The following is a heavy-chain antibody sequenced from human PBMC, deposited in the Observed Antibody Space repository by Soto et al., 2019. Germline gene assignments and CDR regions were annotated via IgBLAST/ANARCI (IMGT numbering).Heavy chain of an antibody. CDR2: IWYDGSNK. CDR3: ARVAPSNYGMDV. J-gene: IGHJ6*02. CDR1: GFTFSSYG. Sequence: QMQLVESGGGVIQRGRSLRLSCRVSGFTFSSYGMHWVRQAPGKGLERVAVIWYDGSNKYYADSVQGRFTISRDNSKNTLYLQMNSLRAEDTAVYHCARVAPSNYGMDVWGQGTTVTVSS. V-gene: IGHV3-33*01. D-gene: IGHD2-2*01.